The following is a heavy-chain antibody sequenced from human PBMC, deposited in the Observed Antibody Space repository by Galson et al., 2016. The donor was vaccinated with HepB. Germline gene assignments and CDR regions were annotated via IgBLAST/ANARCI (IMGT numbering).Heavy chain of an antibody. J-gene: IGHJ4*02. Sequence: SLRLSCAASGFTFSSYAMSWVRQAPGKGLEWVSVISAASNTYYTDSVKGRFTISRDKSKTTLYLEMNSLRVEDTAVYFCANYLGYGSGRPGYFHSWGQGTLVTVSP. D-gene: IGHD3-10*01. CDR3: ANYLGYGSGRPGYFHS. CDR1: GFTFSSYA. CDR2: ISAASNT. V-gene: IGHV3-23*01.